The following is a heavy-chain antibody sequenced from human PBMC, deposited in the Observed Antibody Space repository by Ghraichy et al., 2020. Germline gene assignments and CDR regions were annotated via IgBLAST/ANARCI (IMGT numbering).Heavy chain of an antibody. D-gene: IGHD5-18*01. CDR3: ARSFVETGMPWGYYYYAMDV. CDR2: IYYSGST. V-gene: IGHV4-59*01. J-gene: IGHJ6*02. Sequence: SQTLSLTCTVSGASIRSYYWSWIRQPPGKGLEWIGYIYYSGSTNYNPSLKSRVTVSVDTSKNQFSLKLSSVTAADTAVYYCARSFVETGMPWGYYYYAMDVWGQGTTVTVSS. CDR1: GASIRSYY.